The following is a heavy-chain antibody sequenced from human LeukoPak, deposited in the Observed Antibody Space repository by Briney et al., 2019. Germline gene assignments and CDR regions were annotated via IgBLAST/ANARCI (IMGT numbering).Heavy chain of an antibody. CDR3: ARGSFAGIAVAGTFDY. Sequence: KPSETLSLTCTVSGGSISSGGYYWSWIRQHPGKGLEWIGYIYYSGSTYYNPSLKSRVTISVDTSKNQFSLKLSSVTAADTAVYYCARGSFAGIAVAGTFDYWGQGTLVTVSS. J-gene: IGHJ4*02. CDR2: IYYSGST. CDR1: GGSISSGGYY. V-gene: IGHV4-31*03. D-gene: IGHD6-19*01.